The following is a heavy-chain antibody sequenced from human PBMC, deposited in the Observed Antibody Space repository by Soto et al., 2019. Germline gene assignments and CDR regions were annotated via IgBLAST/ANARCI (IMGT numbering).Heavy chain of an antibody. D-gene: IGHD4-17*01. CDR3: AREDYGDTSLGWGMDV. CDR1: GFTFSDYY. V-gene: IGHV3-11*01. CDR2: ISSSGITI. Sequence: NPGGSLRLSCAASGFTFSDYYMSWIRQAPGKGLEWVSYISSSGITIYYADSVKGRFTISRDNAKNSLYLQMNSLRAEDTAVYYCAREDYGDTSLGWGMDVWGPGTTVTV. J-gene: IGHJ6*02.